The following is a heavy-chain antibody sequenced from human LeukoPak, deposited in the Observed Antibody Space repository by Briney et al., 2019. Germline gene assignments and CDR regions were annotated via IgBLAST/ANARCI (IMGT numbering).Heavy chain of an antibody. CDR2: ISGSSSSI. Sequence: PGGSLRLSCAASGFTFSIFGMNWVRQAPGKGLEWVSSISGSSSSIYYADSVKGRFTISRDNAKNSLYLQMNSLRAEDTAVYYCARGRLGDYYDSSGYHYEPDYWGQGTLVTVSS. J-gene: IGHJ4*02. CDR3: ARGRLGDYYDSSGYHYEPDY. D-gene: IGHD3-22*01. CDR1: GFTFSIFG. V-gene: IGHV3-21*06.